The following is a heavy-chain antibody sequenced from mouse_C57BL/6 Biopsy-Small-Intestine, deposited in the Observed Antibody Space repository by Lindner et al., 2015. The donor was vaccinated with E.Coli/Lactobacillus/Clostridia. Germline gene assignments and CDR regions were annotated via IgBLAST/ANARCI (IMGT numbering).Heavy chain of an antibody. V-gene: IGHV1-9*01. Sequence: VQLQESGAELMKPGASVKLSCKATGYTFTGYWIEWVKQRPGHGLEWIGEIYLEVVVLTTMRSSRARPHSLQNTSSNTAYMQLSSLTTEDSAIYYCTRYGILRDAMDYWGQGTSVTVSS. CDR2: IYLEVVVL. CDR1: GYTFTGYW. D-gene: IGHD1-1*01. CDR3: TRYGILRDAMDY. J-gene: IGHJ4*01.